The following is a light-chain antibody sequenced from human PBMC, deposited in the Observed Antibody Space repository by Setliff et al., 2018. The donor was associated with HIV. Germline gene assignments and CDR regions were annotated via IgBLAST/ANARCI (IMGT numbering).Light chain of an antibody. CDR2: EVS. CDR3: SSYTSMSTRV. V-gene: IGLV2-14*01. Sequence: PASVSGSPGQSITISCTGTSSDVGNYKFVSWYQQLPGKAPKLIIFEVSNRPSGIPSRFSGSKSGNTASLSISGLQAEDEADYYCSSYTSMSTRVFGTGTKVTVL. J-gene: IGLJ1*01. CDR1: SSDVGNYKF.